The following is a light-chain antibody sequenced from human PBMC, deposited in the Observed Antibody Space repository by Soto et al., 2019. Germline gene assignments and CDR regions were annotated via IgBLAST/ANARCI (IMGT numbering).Light chain of an antibody. CDR2: GAS. V-gene: IGKV3-20*01. Sequence: EIVLTQSPGTLSLSPGERATLSCRASQSINSRYLAWYQQKPGQAPRLLIYGASSRATGIPDRFSGSGSGIDFTLTISRLEPEDFAVYYCQQFGSSPGFTFGPGTIVDIK. CDR3: QQFGSSPGFT. CDR1: QSINSRY. J-gene: IGKJ3*01.